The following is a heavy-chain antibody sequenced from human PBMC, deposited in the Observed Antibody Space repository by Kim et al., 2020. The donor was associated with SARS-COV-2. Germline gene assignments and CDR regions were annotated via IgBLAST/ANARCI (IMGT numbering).Heavy chain of an antibody. CDR1: GGSISSGGYY. Sequence: SETLSLTCTVSGGSISSGGYYWSWIRQHPGKGLEWIGYIYYSGSTYYNPYLKSRVTISVDTSKNQFSLKLSSVTAADTAVYYCARAVSLLWPNTYYYYYFGMDVWGQETTGTVSS. CDR2: IYYSGST. V-gene: IGHV4-31*03. CDR3: ARAVSLLWPNTYYYYYFGMDV. J-gene: IGHJ6*02. D-gene: IGHD3-10*01.